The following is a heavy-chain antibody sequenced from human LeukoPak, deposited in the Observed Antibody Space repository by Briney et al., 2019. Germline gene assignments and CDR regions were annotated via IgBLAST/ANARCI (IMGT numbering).Heavy chain of an antibody. CDR1: GFTFSNAW. V-gene: IGHV3-15*01. CDR3: TTVSYLRFLEWLSIDY. CDR2: ILSKTDGGTT. J-gene: IGHJ4*02. D-gene: IGHD3-3*01. Sequence: GGSLRLSCAASGFTFSNAWMSWVRQAPGKGLEWVGRILSKTDGGTTDYAAPVKGRFTISRDDSKNTLYLQMNSLKTEDTAVYYCTTVSYLRFLEWLSIDYWGQGTLVTVSS.